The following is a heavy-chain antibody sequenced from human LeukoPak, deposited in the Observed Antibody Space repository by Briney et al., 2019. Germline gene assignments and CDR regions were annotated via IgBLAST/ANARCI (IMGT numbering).Heavy chain of an antibody. CDR1: GGSISSSSYY. V-gene: IGHV4-39*07. J-gene: IGHJ4*02. CDR2: IYYSGST. CDR3: ARDGYKNTARDYFDY. Sequence: SETLSLTCTVSGGSISSSSYYWGWIRQPPGKGLEWIGSIYYSGSTYYNPSLKSRVTISVDTSKNQFSLKLSSVTAADTAVYYCARDGYKNTARDYFDYWGQGTLVTVSS. D-gene: IGHD5-24*01.